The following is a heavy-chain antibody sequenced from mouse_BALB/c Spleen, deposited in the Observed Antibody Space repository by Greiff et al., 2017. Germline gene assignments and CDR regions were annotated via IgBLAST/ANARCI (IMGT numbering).Heavy chain of an antibody. CDR1: GYSFTSYY. D-gene: IGHD1-1*01. V-gene: IGHV1-28*01. J-gene: IGHJ3*01. Sequence: EVQLQQSGPELMKPGASVKISCKASGYSFTSYYMHWVKQSHGKSLEWIGYIDPFNGGTSYNQKFKGKATLTVDKSSSTAYMHLSSLTSEDSAVYYCARFYYYGSSYGTYWGQGTLVTVSA. CDR3: ARFYYYGSSYGTY. CDR2: IDPFNGGT.